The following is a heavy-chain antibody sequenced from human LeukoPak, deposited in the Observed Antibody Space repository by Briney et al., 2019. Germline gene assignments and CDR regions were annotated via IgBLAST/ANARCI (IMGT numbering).Heavy chain of an antibody. CDR2: IYHSGST. CDR1: GGSISSGGYY. V-gene: IGHV4-30-2*01. Sequence: PSETLSLTCTVSGGSISSGGYYWSWIRQPPGKGLEWIGYIYHSGSTYYNPSLKSRVTISVDRSKNQFSLKLSSVTAADTAVYYCARGIVGATPTHWFDPWGQGTLVTVSS. CDR3: ARGIVGATPTHWFDP. J-gene: IGHJ5*02. D-gene: IGHD1-26*01.